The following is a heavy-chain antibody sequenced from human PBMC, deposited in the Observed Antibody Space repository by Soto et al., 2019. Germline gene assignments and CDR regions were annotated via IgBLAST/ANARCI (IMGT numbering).Heavy chain of an antibody. V-gene: IGHV4-39*01. CDR2: IYYSGST. CDR3: SLAYGSGSYYNVPYYYYYGMDV. CDR1: GGSISSSSYY. J-gene: IGHJ6*02. D-gene: IGHD3-10*01. Sequence: SETLSLTCTVSGGSISSSSYYWGWIRQPPGKGLEWIGSIYYSGSTYYNPSLKSRVTISVDTSKNQFSLKLSSETAADTAVYYCSLAYGSGSYYNVPYYYYYGMDVWGQGTTVTVSS.